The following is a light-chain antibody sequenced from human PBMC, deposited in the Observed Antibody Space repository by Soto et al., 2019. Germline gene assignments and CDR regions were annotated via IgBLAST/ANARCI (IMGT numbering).Light chain of an antibody. V-gene: IGLV2-14*01. CDR2: EVS. CDR1: SSDVGGYNY. Sequence: QSALTQPASVSGSPGQSITISCTGTSSDVGGYNYVSWYQQHPGKAPKLMIYEVSNRPSGVSNRFSGSKSGNTASLTISGLQAEDEADYYCTSYTTSSTHWVFGGETQLTVL. J-gene: IGLJ3*02. CDR3: TSYTTSSTHWV.